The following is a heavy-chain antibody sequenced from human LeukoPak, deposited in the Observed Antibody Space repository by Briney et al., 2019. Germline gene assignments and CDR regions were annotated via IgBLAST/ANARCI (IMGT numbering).Heavy chain of an antibody. CDR2: MSWNSGSI. Sequence: PGGSLRLSCAACGFTFEDYAMQGVRDAPGKGLEWVSGMSWNSGSIVCADAVKGRYNISRDNAKNSLYLQMHSLRAADTAFYYCAKGWRFGELLPYYFDYWGQGTLLTVSS. CDR1: GFTFEDYA. CDR3: AKGWRFGELLPYYFDY. J-gene: IGHJ4*02. D-gene: IGHD3-10*01. V-gene: IGHV3-9*01.